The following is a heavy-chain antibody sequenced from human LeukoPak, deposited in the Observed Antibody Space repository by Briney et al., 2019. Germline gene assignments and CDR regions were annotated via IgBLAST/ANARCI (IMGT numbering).Heavy chain of an antibody. V-gene: IGHV3-21*01. CDR2: ISSSSSYI. J-gene: IGHJ4*02. Sequence: PGGSLRLSCAASGFTFSSYSMNWVRQAPGKGLEWVSSISSSSSYIYYADSVKGRFTISRDNAKNSLYLQMNSLRAEDTAVYYCARTVRFLSHPIDYWGQGTLVTVSS. D-gene: IGHD3-3*01. CDR3: ARTVRFLSHPIDY. CDR1: GFTFSSYS.